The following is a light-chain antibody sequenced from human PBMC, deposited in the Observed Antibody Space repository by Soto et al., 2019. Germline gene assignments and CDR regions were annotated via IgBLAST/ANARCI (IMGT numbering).Light chain of an antibody. CDR1: SSDVGSYNL. J-gene: IGLJ1*01. V-gene: IGLV2-23*02. CDR3: CSYAGSRTTLI. Sequence: QSALTQPASVSGSPGQSITISCTGTSSDVGSYNLVSWYQQHPGKAPKLMIYEVSKRPSGVSNRFSGSKSGNTASLTISGLQAEDEADYYCCSYAGSRTTLIFGTGTKLTVL. CDR2: EVS.